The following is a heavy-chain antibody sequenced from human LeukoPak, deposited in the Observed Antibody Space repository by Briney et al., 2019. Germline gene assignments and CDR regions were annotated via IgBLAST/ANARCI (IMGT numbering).Heavy chain of an antibody. CDR3: ARQAYCGGDCSGPFDY. J-gene: IGHJ4*02. CDR1: GYSFTSYW. CDR2: IYPGDSDT. Sequence: GEFLKISCKGSGYSFTSYWIGWVRQMPGKGLEWMGIIYPGDSDTRYSPSFQGQVTISADKSISTAYLQWSSLKASDTAMYYCARQAYCGGDCSGPFDYWGQGTLVTVSS. D-gene: IGHD2-21*02. V-gene: IGHV5-51*01.